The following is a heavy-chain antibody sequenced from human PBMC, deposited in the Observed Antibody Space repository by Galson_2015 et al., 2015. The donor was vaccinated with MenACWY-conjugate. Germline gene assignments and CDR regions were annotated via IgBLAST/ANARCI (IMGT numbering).Heavy chain of an antibody. V-gene: IGHV4-39*07. CDR1: GGSIKSTIYY. D-gene: IGHD1-26*01. Sequence: ETLSLTCTVPGGSIKSTIYYWGWIRQPPGKGLEYIASIYYSGNTYYSPSLRSRVTISIDTSKDRFYLNLTSMTAADSAVYHCARAPWDLPTNDAFDVWGQGTLVSVSS. CDR2: IYYSGNT. J-gene: IGHJ3*01. CDR3: ARAPWDLPTNDAFDV.